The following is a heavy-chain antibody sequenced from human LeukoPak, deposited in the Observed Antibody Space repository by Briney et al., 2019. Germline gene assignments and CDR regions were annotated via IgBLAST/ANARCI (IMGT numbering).Heavy chain of an antibody. Sequence: PSETLSLTCTVSVGYIGSYYWSWIRQPAGKGLDWIGRIFTSENADYNPSLKSRVTMSVDMSTSQFSLRLTSVTAADTAVYYCAREGDYGDYSKSFYYMDVWGKGTTVTVSS. CDR1: VGYIGSYY. V-gene: IGHV4-4*07. D-gene: IGHD4-17*01. J-gene: IGHJ6*03. CDR3: AREGDYGDYSKSFYYMDV. CDR2: IFTSENA.